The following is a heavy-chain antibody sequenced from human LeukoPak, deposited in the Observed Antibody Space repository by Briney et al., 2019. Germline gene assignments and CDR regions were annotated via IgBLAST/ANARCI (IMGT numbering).Heavy chain of an antibody. CDR3: ASPNVYTSGYYRSDY. V-gene: IGHV4-39*01. CDR2: IYYSGST. J-gene: IGHJ4*02. CDR1: GGSVTSSNCY. D-gene: IGHD3-22*01. Sequence: SETLSLTCTVSGGSVTSSNCYWGWIRQPPGKGLEWIGTIYYSGSTYYNPSLKSRLTISVDTSRNQFSLKLTSVTAADTAVYYCASPNVYTSGYYRSDYWGQGTLVTVSS.